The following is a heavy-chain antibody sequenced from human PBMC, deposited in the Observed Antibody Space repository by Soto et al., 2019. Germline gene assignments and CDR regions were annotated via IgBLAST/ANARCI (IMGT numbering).Heavy chain of an antibody. V-gene: IGHV3-21*01. D-gene: IGHD6-13*01. CDR1: GFTFSSYS. J-gene: IGHJ6*04. Sequence: GGSLRLSCAASGFTFSSYSMNWVRQAPGKGLEWVSSISSSSSYIYYADSVKGRFTISRDNAKNSLYLQMNSLRAEDTAVYYCARADSSQNLYYYYGMDVWGKGTTVTVSS. CDR3: ARADSSQNLYYYYGMDV. CDR2: ISSSSSYI.